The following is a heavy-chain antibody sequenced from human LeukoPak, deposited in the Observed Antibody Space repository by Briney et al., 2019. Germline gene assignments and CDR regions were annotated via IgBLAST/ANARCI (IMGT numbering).Heavy chain of an antibody. J-gene: IGHJ4*02. CDR1: GGSVSSGSYY. Sequence: SETLSLTCTVSGGSVSSGSYYWSWIRQPPGKGLEWIGYIYYSGSTNYNPSLKSRVTISVDTSKNQFSLKLSSVTAADTAVYYCARFGGSPFDYWGQGTLVTVSS. CDR3: ARFGGSPFDY. D-gene: IGHD3-3*01. CDR2: IYYSGST. V-gene: IGHV4-61*01.